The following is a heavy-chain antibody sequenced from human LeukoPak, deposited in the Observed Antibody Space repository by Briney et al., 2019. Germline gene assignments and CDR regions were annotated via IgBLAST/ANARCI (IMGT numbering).Heavy chain of an antibody. CDR1: GLTFNDYY. D-gene: IGHD5-18*01. J-gene: IGHJ4*02. V-gene: IGHV3-11*06. CDR3: ARDRGWRQIDY. CDR2: ISSSSSYT. Sequence: GGSLRLSCVASGLTFNDYYMSWIRQAPGKGLGWVSYISSSSSYTKYADSVKGRFTISRDNAKNSLFLQMNSLRADDTAVYYCARDRGWRQIDYWGQGTLVTVSS.